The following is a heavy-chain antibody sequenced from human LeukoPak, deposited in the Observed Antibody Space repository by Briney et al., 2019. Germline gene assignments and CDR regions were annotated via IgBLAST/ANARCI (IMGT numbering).Heavy chain of an antibody. D-gene: IGHD3-22*01. J-gene: IGHJ4*02. V-gene: IGHV3-23*01. CDR1: GFTFSSYA. Sequence: GGSLRLSCAASGFTFSSYAMSWVRQAPGKGLEWVSAISGSGGSTYYADSVKGRFTISRDNSKNTLYLQMNSLRAEDTAVYYCARVGYYDSSGYTLDYWGQGTLVTVSS. CDR3: ARVGYYDSSGYTLDY. CDR2: ISGSGGST.